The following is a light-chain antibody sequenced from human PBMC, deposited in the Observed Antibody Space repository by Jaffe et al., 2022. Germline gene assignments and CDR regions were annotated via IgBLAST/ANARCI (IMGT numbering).Light chain of an antibody. Sequence: EIVLTQSPGTLSLSPGERATLSCRASQSVSSYIAWYQQKPGQAPRLLIYDASNRATGIPARFSGSGSGTDFTLTISSLEPEDSAVYYCQQHTKWPLTFGGGTKVEIK. CDR1: QSVSSY. J-gene: IGKJ4*01. CDR2: DAS. V-gene: IGKV3-11*01. CDR3: QQHTKWPLT.